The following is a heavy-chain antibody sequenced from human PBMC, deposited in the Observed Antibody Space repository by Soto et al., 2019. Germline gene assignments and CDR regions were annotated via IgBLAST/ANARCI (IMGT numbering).Heavy chain of an antibody. J-gene: IGHJ5*02. D-gene: IGHD3-9*01. CDR3: ARSLDEIVTGSVYNWFDP. CDR2: INAGNGNT. CDR1: GYTFTSYA. V-gene: IGHV1-3*01. Sequence: ASVKVSCKASGYTFTSYAMHWVRQAPGQRLEWMGWINAGNGNTKYSQKFQGRVTITRDTSASTAYMELSSLRSEDTAVYYCARSLDEIVTGSVYNWFDPWGQGNLVTVS.